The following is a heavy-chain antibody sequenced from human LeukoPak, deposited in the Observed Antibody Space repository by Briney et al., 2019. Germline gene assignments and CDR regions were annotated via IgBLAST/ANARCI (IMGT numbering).Heavy chain of an antibody. D-gene: IGHD6-19*01. J-gene: IGHJ4*02. CDR1: GGSFSGYY. V-gene: IGHV4-34*01. Sequence: SETLSLTSAVYGGSFSGYYWSWIRQPPGKGLEWIGEINHSGSTNYNPSLKSRVTISVDTSKNQFSLKLSSVTAADTAVYYCARGRRAVAATTGYYFDYWGQGTLVTVSS. CDR3: ARGRRAVAATTGYYFDY. CDR2: INHSGST.